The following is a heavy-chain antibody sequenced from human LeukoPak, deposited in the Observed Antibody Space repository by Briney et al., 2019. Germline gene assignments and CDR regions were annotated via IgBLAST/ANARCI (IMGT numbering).Heavy chain of an antibody. Sequence: GASVKVSCKASGYTFTTYAMHWVRQAPGQRLEWMGWINAGNGNTKYSQKFQGRVTITRDTSASTAYMELSSPRSEDTAVYYCARDGIYGDCDIWGQGTMVTVSS. CDR2: INAGNGNT. V-gene: IGHV1-3*01. D-gene: IGHD4-17*01. CDR1: GYTFTTYA. CDR3: ARDGIYGDCDI. J-gene: IGHJ3*02.